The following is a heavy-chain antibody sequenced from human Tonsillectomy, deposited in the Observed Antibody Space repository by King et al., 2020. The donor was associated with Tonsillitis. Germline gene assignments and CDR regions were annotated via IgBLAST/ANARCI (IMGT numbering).Heavy chain of an antibody. J-gene: IGHJ4*02. CDR2: SYPGDSDT. V-gene: IGHV5-51*03. CDR1: GYSFTSFW. Sequence: QLVQSGAEVKRPGDSLKISCKGSGYSFTSFWIGWVRQLPGKGLEWMGISYPGDSDTRYSPSFQGQVTISADKSTRTAYLQWSSLKASDTAMYYCGRPADDYVPFNYWGQGTLVTVSS. CDR3: GRPADDYVPFNY. D-gene: IGHD3-16*01.